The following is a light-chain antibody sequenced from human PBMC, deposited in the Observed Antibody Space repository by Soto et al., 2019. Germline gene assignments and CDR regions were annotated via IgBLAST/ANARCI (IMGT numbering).Light chain of an antibody. J-gene: IGLJ2*01. Sequence: QSALTQPPSASGSPGQSVTISCTVTSSDVGGYNYVSWYQQHPGKAPKLMIYEVSKRPSGVPDRFSGSKSGNTASLNVSGLQSEDEADYYCSSYAGSNNFVVFGVGTKLTVL. CDR1: SSDVGGYNY. V-gene: IGLV2-8*01. CDR3: SSYAGSNNFVV. CDR2: EVS.